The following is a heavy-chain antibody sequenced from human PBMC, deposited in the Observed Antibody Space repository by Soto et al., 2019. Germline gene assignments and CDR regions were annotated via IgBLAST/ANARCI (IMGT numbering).Heavy chain of an antibody. J-gene: IGHJ3*02. Sequence: SETLSLTCTVSGGSISSYYWSWIRQPPGKGLEWIGYIYYSGSTNYNPSLKSRVTISVDTSKNQFSLKLSSVTAEDTAVYFCAREGITIFGVVLDAFDIWGQGTMVTVSS. D-gene: IGHD3-3*01. CDR2: IYYSGST. CDR3: AREGITIFGVVLDAFDI. V-gene: IGHV4-59*12. CDR1: GGSISSYY.